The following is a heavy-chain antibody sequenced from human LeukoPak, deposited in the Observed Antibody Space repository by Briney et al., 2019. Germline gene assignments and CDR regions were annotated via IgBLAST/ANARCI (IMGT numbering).Heavy chain of an antibody. CDR1: GFTSNNYA. D-gene: IGHD3-22*01. CDR3: AAENGGRVVGDGPFDI. CDR2: ISVYSEKI. J-gene: IGHJ3*02. V-gene: IGHV3-23*01. Sequence: GGSLRLSCAASGFTSNNYAINWVRQAPGKGLEWVSGISVYSEKIKYADSVKGRFTISKDNSKNTVDLQMSSLRVDDTAVYYCAAENGGRVVGDGPFDIWGQGTMVTVSA.